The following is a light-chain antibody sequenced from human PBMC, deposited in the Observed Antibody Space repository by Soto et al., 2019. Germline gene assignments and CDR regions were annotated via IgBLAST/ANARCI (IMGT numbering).Light chain of an antibody. CDR2: DAS. Sequence: DIQMTQSPSTLSASVGDRVTITCRASQSISSWLAWYQQKPGKAPKLLIYDASRVESGVPSRFSGSGSGTEFTLTISSLQPDDFATYYCQQYNSYPSFGQGTKVEIK. V-gene: IGKV1-5*01. CDR1: QSISSW. CDR3: QQYNSYPS. J-gene: IGKJ1*01.